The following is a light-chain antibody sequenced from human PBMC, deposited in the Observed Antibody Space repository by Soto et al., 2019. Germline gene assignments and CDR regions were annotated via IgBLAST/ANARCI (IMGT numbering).Light chain of an antibody. CDR2: GNS. CDR1: SSNIWAGYD. J-gene: IGLJ1*01. Sequence: QSVPTEPPSVSWAPGQGVTLPCPWRSSNIWAGYDVHWYQQLPGTAPKLLIYGNSNRPSGVPDRFSGSKSGTSASLAITGLQAEDEADYYCQSYDSSLSGSNVFGTGTKVTVL. V-gene: IGLV1-40*01. CDR3: QSYDSSLSGSNV.